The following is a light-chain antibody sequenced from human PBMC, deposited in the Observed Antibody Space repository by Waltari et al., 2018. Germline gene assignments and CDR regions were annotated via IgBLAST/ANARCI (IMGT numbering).Light chain of an antibody. J-gene: IGLJ2*01. Sequence: QSALTQPTPVSGSLGQSITISCPGTSSNVVHYNYVSCYQHHPENAPKLIIYEVTNRPSGVSTRFSGSKSGNTASLPISGLQAEDEAFYYCSSYTSSSAIFIFGGGTKVTV. V-gene: IGLV2-14*01. CDR1: SSNVVHYNY. CDR3: SSYTSSSAIFI. CDR2: EVT.